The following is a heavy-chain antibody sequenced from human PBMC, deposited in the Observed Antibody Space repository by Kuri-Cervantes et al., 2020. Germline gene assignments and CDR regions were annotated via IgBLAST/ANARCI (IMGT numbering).Heavy chain of an antibody. V-gene: IGHV1-46*01. CDR2: INPSGGST. J-gene: IGHJ4*02. CDR1: GYTFTSYY. D-gene: IGHD6-19*01. CDR3: AKGRGGSSSGWYVGID. Sequence: ASVKVSCKASGYTFTSYYMHWVRQAPGQGLEWMGIINPSGGSTSYAQKFQGRVTMTRDTSTSTDYMELNSLRAEDTAVYYCAKGRGGSSSGWYVGIDWGQGTLVTVSS.